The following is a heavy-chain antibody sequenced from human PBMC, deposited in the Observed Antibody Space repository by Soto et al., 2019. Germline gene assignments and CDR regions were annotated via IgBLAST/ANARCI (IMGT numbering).Heavy chain of an antibody. CDR1: SGSISSGDHS. V-gene: IGHV4-30-2*01. CDR3: ARLEYSSGNWYFDL. D-gene: IGHD3-3*01. J-gene: IGHJ2*01. CDR2: IFHSGNT. Sequence: QLQLQESGSGLVKPSQTLSLTCAVSSGSISSGDHSWNWIRQPPGKDVEWIGYIFHSGNTYYNPSLRSRVTISVDRSKNQFSLKLSSVTAADTAVYYCARLEYSSGNWYFDLWGRGTLVTVSS.